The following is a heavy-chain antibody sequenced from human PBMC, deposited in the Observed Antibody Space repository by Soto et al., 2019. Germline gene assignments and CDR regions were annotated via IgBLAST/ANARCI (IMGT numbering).Heavy chain of an antibody. CDR3: ARDWDYYDSSGYPFDY. CDR1: GFTFSSYG. J-gene: IGHJ4*02. V-gene: IGHV3-33*01. Sequence: PGGSLRLSCAASGFTFSSYGMHWVRQAPGKGLEWVAVIWYDGSNKYYADSVKGRFTISRDNSKNTLYLQMNSLRAEDTAVYYCARDWDYYDSSGYPFDYWGQGTMVTVSS. D-gene: IGHD3-22*01. CDR2: IWYDGSNK.